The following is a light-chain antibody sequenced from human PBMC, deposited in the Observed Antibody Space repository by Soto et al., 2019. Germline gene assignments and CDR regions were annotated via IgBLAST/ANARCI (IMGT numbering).Light chain of an antibody. Sequence: DIVMTQSPLSLPVTPGEPASISCRSSQSLLHSNGYNYLDWYLQKPGQSPQLLIYLGSNRASGVPDRFSGSGSGTDFTLTISRVEAEDGGVYYCMQSTHWPPTFGQGTKV. CDR2: LGS. V-gene: IGKV2-28*01. CDR3: MQSTHWPPT. J-gene: IGKJ1*01. CDR1: QSLLHSNGYNY.